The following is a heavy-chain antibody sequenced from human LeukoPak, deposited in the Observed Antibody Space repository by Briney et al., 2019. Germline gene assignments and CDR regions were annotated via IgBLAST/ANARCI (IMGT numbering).Heavy chain of an antibody. CDR3: AREGCSGGSCYSVFPDYYYYYYMDV. CDR2: ISAYNGNT. V-gene: IGHV1-18*01. J-gene: IGHJ6*03. D-gene: IGHD2-15*01. CDR1: GYTFTSYG. Sequence: ASVKVSCKASGYTFTSYGISWVRQAPGQGLEWMGWISAYNGNTNYAQKLQGRVTMTTDTSTSTAYMELRSLRSDDTAVYYCAREGCSGGSCYSVFPDYYYYYYMDVWGKGTTVTVSS.